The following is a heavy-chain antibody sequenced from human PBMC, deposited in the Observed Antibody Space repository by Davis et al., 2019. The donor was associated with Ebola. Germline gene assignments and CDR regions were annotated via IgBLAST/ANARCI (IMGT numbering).Heavy chain of an antibody. CDR1: GFTFSSYA. CDR3: AKNGAYDYVWGSYRQSDY. CDR2: ISCSGGST. J-gene: IGHJ4*02. D-gene: IGHD3-16*02. Sequence: PGGSLRLSCAASGFTFSSYAMSWVRQAPGKGLEWVSAISCSGGSTYYADSVKGRFTISRDNSKNTLYLQMNSLRAEDTAVYYCAKNGAYDYVWGSYRQSDYWGQGTLVTVSS. V-gene: IGHV3-23*01.